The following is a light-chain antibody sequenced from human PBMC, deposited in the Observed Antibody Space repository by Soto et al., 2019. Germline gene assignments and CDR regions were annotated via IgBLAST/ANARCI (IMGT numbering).Light chain of an antibody. CDR3: QRYNSAPFT. CDR2: AAS. V-gene: IGKV1-27*01. CDR1: QGIGVY. Sequence: DIQMTQSPSSVSASLGDRVTISCRASQGIGVYLAWFQQKPGNVPKLLIYAASTLQSGVPSRFSGSGSGTDFTLTISSLQHEDVANYYWQRYNSAPFTFGGGTKVEIK. J-gene: IGKJ4*01.